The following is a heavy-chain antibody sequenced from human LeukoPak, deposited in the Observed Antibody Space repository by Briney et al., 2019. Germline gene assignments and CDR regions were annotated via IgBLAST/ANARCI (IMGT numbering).Heavy chain of an antibody. V-gene: IGHV1-69*02. D-gene: IGHD3-3*01. Sequence: ASAKVSCKASGGTFSSYTISWVRQAPGQGLEWMGRIIPILGIANYPQKLQGRVTITADKSTSTAYMELSSLIAEDTAVYYCARGPLPGYDFWSGYRGDSFDIWGQGTMVTVSS. J-gene: IGHJ3*02. CDR3: ARGPLPGYDFWSGYRGDSFDI. CDR2: IIPILGIA. CDR1: GGTFSSYT.